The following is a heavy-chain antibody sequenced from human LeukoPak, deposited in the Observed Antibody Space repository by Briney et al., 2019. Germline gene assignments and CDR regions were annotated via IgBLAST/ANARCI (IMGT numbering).Heavy chain of an antibody. J-gene: IGHJ6*03. D-gene: IGHD2-2*02. V-gene: IGHV3-23*01. CDR2: ISGSGGSI. Sequence: HTGGSLRLSCAASGFTFSSYGMNWVRQAPGKGLEWVSGISGSGGSIYYADSVKGRFTISRDNSKNRLYLQMNSLRAEDTAVYYCAKGGGFCSSSTCYKDYYMDVWDKGTTVTISS. CDR1: GFTFSSYG. CDR3: AKGGGFCSSSTCYKDYYMDV.